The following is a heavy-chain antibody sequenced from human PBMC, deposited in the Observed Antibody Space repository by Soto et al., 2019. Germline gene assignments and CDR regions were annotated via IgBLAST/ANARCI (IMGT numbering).Heavy chain of an antibody. V-gene: IGHV1-2*02. Sequence: QVQLVQSGAEVKKPGASVKVSCKASGYTFTGYYMHWVRQAPGQGLEWMGWINPTSGGTNYAQKFQGGVTRTRDTSISTAYMELSRLRSDDTAVYYCARRTAYGDPPYFDYGGQGTLVTVSS. D-gene: IGHD4-17*01. CDR3: ARRTAYGDPPYFDY. J-gene: IGHJ4*02. CDR1: GYTFTGYY. CDR2: INPTSGGT.